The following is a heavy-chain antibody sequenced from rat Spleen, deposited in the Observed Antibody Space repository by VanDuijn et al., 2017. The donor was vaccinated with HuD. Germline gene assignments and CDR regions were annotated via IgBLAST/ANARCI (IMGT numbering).Heavy chain of an antibody. D-gene: IGHD1-11*01. CDR3: ARHSGGLFDY. V-gene: IGHV5-7*01. J-gene: IGHJ2*01. CDR2: ISYEGSTT. CDR1: GFTFSDYN. Sequence: EVQLVESGGGLVQPGGSLKLSCAASGFTFSDYNMAWVRQAPKKGLEWVATISYEGSTTYYGDSVKGRFTISRDNAKSTLYLQLDSLRSEDTATYYCARHSGGLFDYWGQGVMVTVSS.